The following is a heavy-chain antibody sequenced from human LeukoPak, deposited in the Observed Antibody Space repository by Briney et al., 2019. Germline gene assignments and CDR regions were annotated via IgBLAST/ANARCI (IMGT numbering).Heavy chain of an antibody. CDR1: GFTFNIYG. D-gene: IGHD3-10*02. V-gene: IGHV3-23*01. CDR2: IRGSGVET. CDR3: AELGITMIGGV. Sequence: PGGSLRLSCAASGFTFNIYGMNWVRQAPGKGLEWVSGIRGSGVETFYADSVKGRFTISRDNAKNSLYLQMNSLRAEDTAVYYCAELGITMIGGVWGKGTTVTISS. J-gene: IGHJ6*04.